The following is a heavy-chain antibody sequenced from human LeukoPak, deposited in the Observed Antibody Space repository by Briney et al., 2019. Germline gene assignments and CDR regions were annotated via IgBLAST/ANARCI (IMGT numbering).Heavy chain of an antibody. Sequence: SETLSLTCTVSGGSISSYYWSWIRQPAGKGLEWIGRIYTSGSTNYNPSLKSRVTMSVDTSKNQFSLKLSSATAADTAVYYCARGGERWLQLRHGYFDLWGRGTLVTVSS. CDR1: GGSISSYY. V-gene: IGHV4-4*07. J-gene: IGHJ2*01. CDR2: IYTSGST. D-gene: IGHD5-24*01. CDR3: ARGGERWLQLRHGYFDL.